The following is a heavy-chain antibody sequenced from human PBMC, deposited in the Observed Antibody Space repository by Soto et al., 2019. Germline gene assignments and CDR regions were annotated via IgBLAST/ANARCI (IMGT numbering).Heavy chain of an antibody. Sequence: EVQMLESGGGLVQPGGALGLVCGGFGFSLDTYSMRRFTMRRVRQAPGKGLEWEASLSGSGGKAYYADSVEGRSTICRDNSKYTVDLQRNSLSSEDTAFYYCAKDRGGFAGGWEYFDYRGQGVLVTVSS. CDR1: GFSLDTYSMRRFT. J-gene: IGHJ4*02. V-gene: IGHV3-23*01. CDR3: AKDRGGFAGGWEYFDY. D-gene: IGHD1-26*01. CDR2: LSGSGGKA.